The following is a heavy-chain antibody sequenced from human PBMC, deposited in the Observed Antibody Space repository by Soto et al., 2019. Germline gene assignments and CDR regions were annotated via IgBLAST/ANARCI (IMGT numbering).Heavy chain of an antibody. J-gene: IGHJ6*02. Sequence: SETLSLTCTVSGGSISGGDYYWSWIRQPPGKGLEWIGYIYYSGSTYYNPSLKSRVTISVDTSKNQFSLKLSSVTAADTAVYYCARATEMVRGVSSVRRPYYYYGMDVWGQGTTVTVSS. D-gene: IGHD3-10*01. CDR1: GGSISGGDYY. CDR3: ARATEMVRGVSSVRRPYYYYGMDV. V-gene: IGHV4-30-4*01. CDR2: IYYSGST.